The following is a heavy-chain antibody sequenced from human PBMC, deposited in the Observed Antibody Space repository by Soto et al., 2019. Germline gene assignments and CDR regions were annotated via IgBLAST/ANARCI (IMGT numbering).Heavy chain of an antibody. Sequence: EVQLVQSGAEVKKPGESLRISCKGSGYSFTSYWISWVRQMPGKGLEWMGRIDPSDSYTNYSPSFQGHVTISADKSISTAYLQWSSLKASDTAMYYCARRPRHPGHSYGLYYYYGMDVWGQGTTVTVSS. V-gene: IGHV5-10-1*03. J-gene: IGHJ6*02. CDR2: IDPSDSYT. CDR3: ARRPRHPGHSYGLYYYYGMDV. CDR1: GYSFTSYW. D-gene: IGHD5-18*01.